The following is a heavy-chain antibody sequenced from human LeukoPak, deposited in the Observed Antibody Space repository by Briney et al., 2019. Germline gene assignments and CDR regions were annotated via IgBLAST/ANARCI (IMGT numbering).Heavy chain of an antibody. J-gene: IGHJ4*02. CDR1: GGSFSGYY. Sequence: SETLSLTCAVYGGSFSGYYWSWIRQPPGKGLEWIGEINHSGSTNYNPSLKSRVTISVDTSKNQFSLKLSSVTAADTAVYYCARHGAYYYGSGSGNFDYWGQGTLVTVSS. CDR3: ARHGAYYYGSGSGNFDY. D-gene: IGHD3-10*01. V-gene: IGHV4-34*01. CDR2: INHSGST.